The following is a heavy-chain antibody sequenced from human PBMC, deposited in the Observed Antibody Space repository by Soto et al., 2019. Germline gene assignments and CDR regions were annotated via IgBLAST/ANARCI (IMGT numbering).Heavy chain of an antibody. J-gene: IGHJ4*02. D-gene: IGHD3-3*01. V-gene: IGHV3-21*01. Sequence: EVQLVESGGGLVKPGGSLRLSCAASGFTFSSYSMNWVRQAPGKGLEWVSSISSSSSNIYYADSVKGRFTISRDNAKNSLYLQMNRLRAEDTAVYYCARAGFLEWLVPNGDVDYWGQGTLVTVSS. CDR2: ISSSSSNI. CDR3: ARAGFLEWLVPNGDVDY. CDR1: GFTFSSYS.